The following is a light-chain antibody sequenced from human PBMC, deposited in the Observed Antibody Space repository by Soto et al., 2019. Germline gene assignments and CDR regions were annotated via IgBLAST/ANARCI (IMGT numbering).Light chain of an antibody. Sequence: QSVLTQPPSVSGAPGQRVTISCTGSSSNIGAGYAVHWYQQLPGTAPKLLIYSDTQRPSGVPDRFSGSKSGTSASLAISGLRSEDEADYYCSAWDGSLSGRVFGGGTKVTVL. V-gene: IGLV1-40*01. CDR2: SDT. J-gene: IGLJ2*01. CDR1: SSNIGAGYA. CDR3: SAWDGSLSGRV.